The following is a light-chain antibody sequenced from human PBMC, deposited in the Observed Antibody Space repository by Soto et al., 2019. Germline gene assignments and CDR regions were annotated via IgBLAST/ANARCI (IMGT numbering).Light chain of an antibody. V-gene: IGKV1-39*01. Sequence: DIQMTQSPSSLSASVGDRVTITCRASQSISTYLNWYQQKPGKAPKFLIYAASTVQSGVPSKFSGSGSVTDFTLTISSLQPEDFATYYCQQTYSNPRTFGQGTKVEIK. CDR1: QSISTY. J-gene: IGKJ1*01. CDR3: QQTYSNPRT. CDR2: AAS.